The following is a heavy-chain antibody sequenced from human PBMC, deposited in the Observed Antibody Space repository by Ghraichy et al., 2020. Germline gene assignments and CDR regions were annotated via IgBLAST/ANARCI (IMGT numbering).Heavy chain of an antibody. CDR1: GFTFVNTH. D-gene: IGHD6-19*01. CDR3: VRDGGRSGNMAV. J-gene: IGHJ6*02. Sequence: GESLNISCAASGFTFVNTHMDWVRQAPGKGLEWVSYIRNSGSHIYYADSVKGRFTISRDNAKHSLYLQINSLRVEDTAIYYCVRDGGRSGNMAVWGQGTSVTVS. CDR2: IRNSGSHI. V-gene: IGHV3-48*01.